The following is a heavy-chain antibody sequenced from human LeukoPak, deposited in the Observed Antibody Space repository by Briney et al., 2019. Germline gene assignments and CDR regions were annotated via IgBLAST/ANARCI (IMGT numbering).Heavy chain of an antibody. Sequence: SETLSLTCTVSGGSISSHFWSWIRQPPGKGLEWIGYIHYSGSTNYNPSLKSRVTISVDTSKNQFTLRLSSVTAADTAVYYCARDGYSGSSLFDYWGQGTLVTVSS. CDR2: IHYSGST. CDR1: GGSISSHF. D-gene: IGHD1-26*01. CDR3: ARDGYSGSSLFDY. J-gene: IGHJ4*02. V-gene: IGHV4-59*11.